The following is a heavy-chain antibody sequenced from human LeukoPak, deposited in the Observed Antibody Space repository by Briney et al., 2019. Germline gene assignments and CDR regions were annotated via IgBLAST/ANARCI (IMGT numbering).Heavy chain of an antibody. J-gene: IGHJ6*03. CDR3: ARGYYDFWSGYKRYYYMDV. Sequence: PSETLSLTCAVYGGSFSGYYWSWIRQPPGKGLEWIGEINHSGSTNYNPSLKSRVTISVDTSKNQFSLKLSSVTAADTAVYYCARGYYDFWSGYKRYYYMDVWGKGTTVTVSS. CDR1: GGSFSGYY. V-gene: IGHV4-34*01. D-gene: IGHD3-3*01. CDR2: INHSGST.